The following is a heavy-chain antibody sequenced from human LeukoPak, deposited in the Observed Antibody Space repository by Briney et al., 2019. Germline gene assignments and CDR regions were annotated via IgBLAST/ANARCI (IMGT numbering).Heavy chain of an antibody. CDR1: GYSFTTYW. V-gene: IGHV5-51*06. D-gene: IGHD6-13*01. Sequence: GESLKISCMGSGYSFTTYWIAWVRQMPGKGLEWKGIIYPGDSDTRYSPSFQGQVTISADKSISTAYLQWSSLKASDTAMYYCARSSVIAAADYYYYYMDVWGKGTTVTVSS. CDR3: ARSSVIAAADYYYYYMDV. CDR2: IYPGDSDT. J-gene: IGHJ6*03.